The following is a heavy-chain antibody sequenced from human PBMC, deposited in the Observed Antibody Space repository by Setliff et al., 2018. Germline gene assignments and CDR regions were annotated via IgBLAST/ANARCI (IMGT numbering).Heavy chain of an antibody. CDR1: GFTFSGYY. D-gene: IGHD5-12*01. CDR3: AKQKNTGYGQPVDS. CDR2: ISGSSGGI. V-gene: IGHV3-11*04. J-gene: IGHJ4*02. Sequence: PGGSLRLSCAASGFTFSGYYMTWIRQAPGKGLEWVSYISGSSGGIYYADSVKGRFTISRDNAKKSLYMEMNSLRAEDTAVYYCAKQKNTGYGQPVDSWGQGVQVTVSS.